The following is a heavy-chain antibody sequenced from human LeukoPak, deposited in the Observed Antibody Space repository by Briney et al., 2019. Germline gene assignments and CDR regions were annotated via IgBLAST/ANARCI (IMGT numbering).Heavy chain of an antibody. Sequence: SETLSLTCTVSGYSISSGYYWGWIRQPPGKGLEWIGSIYHSGSTYYNPSLKSRVTISVDKSKNQFSLKLNSVTAADTAVYYCARDFNSGWSRGYFDLWGRGFLVTVSS. CDR3: ARDFNSGWSRGYFDL. CDR2: IYHSGST. D-gene: IGHD6-19*01. J-gene: IGHJ2*01. V-gene: IGHV4-38-2*02. CDR1: GYSISSGYY.